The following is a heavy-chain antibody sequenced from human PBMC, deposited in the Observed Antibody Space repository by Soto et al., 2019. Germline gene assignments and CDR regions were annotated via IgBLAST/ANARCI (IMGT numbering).Heavy chain of an antibody. J-gene: IGHJ4*02. CDR3: ARGGNRRYYDSSGYYPNFFDY. Sequence: SETLSLTCAVSGGSISSGGYSWSWIRQPPGKGLEWIGYIYHSGSTYSNPSLKSRVTISVDRSKNQFSLKLSSVTAADTAVYYCARGGNRRYYDSSGYYPNFFDYWGQGTLVTVSS. CDR1: GGSISSGGYS. D-gene: IGHD3-22*01. V-gene: IGHV4-30-2*01. CDR2: IYHSGST.